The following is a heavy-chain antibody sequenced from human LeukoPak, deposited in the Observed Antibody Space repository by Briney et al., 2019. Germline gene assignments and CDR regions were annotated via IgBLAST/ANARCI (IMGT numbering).Heavy chain of an antibody. CDR3: AKLFEPSHYDSSGYYGLDY. CDR1: RFTFSSYG. J-gene: IGHJ4*02. CDR2: ISGSGGNT. Sequence: GGSLRLSCAASRFTFSSYGMSWVRQAPGKGLEWVSGISGSGGNTYYADSVKGRFIISRDNSKNTLYLQMSSLRAEDTAVYFCAKLFEPSHYDSSGYYGLDYWGQGTLVTVSS. V-gene: IGHV3-23*01. D-gene: IGHD3-22*01.